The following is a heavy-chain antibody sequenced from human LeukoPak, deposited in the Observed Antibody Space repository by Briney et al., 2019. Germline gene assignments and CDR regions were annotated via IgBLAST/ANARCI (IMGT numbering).Heavy chain of an antibody. CDR1: GFIFSHYE. J-gene: IGHJ4*02. D-gene: IGHD3-22*01. V-gene: IGHV3-48*03. Sequence: PGGSLRLSCAASGFIFSHYEMNWVRQAPGKGLEWLSYIGSSGSTRYYADSVKGRFTISRDNAKNSLYLQMNSLRAEDTAVYYCARGFNGVVVELDYWGQGTLVTVSS. CDR2: IGSSGSTR. CDR3: ARGFNGVVVELDY.